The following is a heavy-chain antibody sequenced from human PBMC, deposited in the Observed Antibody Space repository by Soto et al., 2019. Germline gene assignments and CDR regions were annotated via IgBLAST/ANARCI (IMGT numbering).Heavy chain of an antibody. Sequence: PGGSLRLSWAPSGFTYSSYAMHWVRQAPWKGLDWVPVISYDGSNKYYADSVKGRFTISRDNSKNTRYLQMDSRRAADTAVYYCARDRATVSDAFDIWGQGTMVTFSS. CDR1: GFTYSSYA. CDR2: ISYDGSNK. D-gene: IGHD4-17*01. J-gene: IGHJ3*02. CDR3: ARDRATVSDAFDI. V-gene: IGHV3-30-3*01.